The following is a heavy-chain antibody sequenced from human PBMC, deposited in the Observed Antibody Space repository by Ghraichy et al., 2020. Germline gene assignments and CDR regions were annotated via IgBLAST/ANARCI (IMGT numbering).Heavy chain of an antibody. V-gene: IGHV4-30-4*01. CDR3: ARVDGDTDMVGFNWFDP. Sequence: SQTLSLTCTVSGDSISTYEYYWSWIRQTPGKGLEWIGYIFYSGRTYYNPSLKSRVTVSVDTSKNQFSLNLSSVTAADTAVYYCARVDGDTDMVGFNWFDPWGQGTLVTVSS. D-gene: IGHD5-18*01. CDR2: IFYSGRT. CDR1: GDSISTYEYY. J-gene: IGHJ5*02.